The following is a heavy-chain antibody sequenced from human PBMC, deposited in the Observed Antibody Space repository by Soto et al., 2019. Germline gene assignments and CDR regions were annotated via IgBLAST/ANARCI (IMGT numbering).Heavy chain of an antibody. V-gene: IGHV4-4*07. CDR3: ARGFYCSSTLLSDY. CDR2: IYTSGST. Sequence: SETLSLTCTVSGGSISSYYWSWIRQPAGKGLEWIGRIYTSGSTNYNPSLKSRVTMSVDTSKNQFSLKLSSVTAADTAVYYCARGFYCSSTLLSDYWGHGTLVTVSS. J-gene: IGHJ4*01. D-gene: IGHD2-2*01. CDR1: GGSISSYY.